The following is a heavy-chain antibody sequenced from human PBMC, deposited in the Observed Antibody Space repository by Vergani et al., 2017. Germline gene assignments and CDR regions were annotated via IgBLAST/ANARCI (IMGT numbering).Heavy chain of an antibody. Sequence: EVQLLESGGDLVQPGGSLRLSCAASGFTFIMHAMSWVRQAPGKGLEWVSTLSASDRRTHYADAVKGRFTISRDNAKNSLYLQMNSLRAEDTAVYYCARSYYYDSSGSPGRVYWGQGTLVTVSS. V-gene: IGHV3-23*01. D-gene: IGHD3-22*01. CDR1: GFTFIMHA. J-gene: IGHJ4*02. CDR2: LSASDRRT. CDR3: ARSYYYDSSGSPGRVY.